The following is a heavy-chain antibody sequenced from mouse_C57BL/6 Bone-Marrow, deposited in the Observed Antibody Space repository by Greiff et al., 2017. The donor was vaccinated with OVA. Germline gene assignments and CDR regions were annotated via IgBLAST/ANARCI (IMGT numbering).Heavy chain of an antibody. J-gene: IGHJ2*01. CDR2: IDPETGGT. CDR3: LLRSYFDYWGKGTTLTASYCDY. D-gene: IGHD1-1*01. CDR1: GYTFTDYE. V-gene: IGHV1-15*01. Sequence: QVQLQQSGAELVRPGASVTLSCKASGYTFTDYEMHWVKQTPVHGLEWIGAIDPETGGTAYNQKFKGKAILTADKSSSTAYMELRSLTSEDSAVYYPLLRSYFDYWGKGTTLTASYCDYWGQGTTLTVSS.